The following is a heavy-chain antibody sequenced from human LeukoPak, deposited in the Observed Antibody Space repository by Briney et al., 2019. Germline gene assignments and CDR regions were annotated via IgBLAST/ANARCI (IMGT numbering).Heavy chain of an antibody. V-gene: IGHV4-39*07. CDR3: ARGRRDGYYYFDY. CDR1: GGSISSSTFY. Sequence: SETLSLTCTVSGGSISSSTFYWGWIRQPPGKGLEWIGTIYYSGSTFYNPSLKSRVTVSVDTSKNQFSLKVSSVTAADTAVYYCARGRRDGYYYFDYWGQGTLVTVSS. D-gene: IGHD5-24*01. J-gene: IGHJ4*02. CDR2: IYYSGST.